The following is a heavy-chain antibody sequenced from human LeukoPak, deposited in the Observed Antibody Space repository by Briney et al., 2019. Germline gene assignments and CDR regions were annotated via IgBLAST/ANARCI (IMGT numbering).Heavy chain of an antibody. CDR3: ARAIYDVFFDF. D-gene: IGHD3-3*01. V-gene: IGHV4-4*07. Sequence: PSETLSLTCTVSGGSISSYYWHWIRQPAGKGLEWIGRIYSSGSTNYNPSLKSRVTMSVDTSKNQFSLKLNSVTAADTAVYYCARAIYDVFFDFWGQGTLVTVSS. J-gene: IGHJ4*02. CDR1: GGSISSYY. CDR2: IYSSGST.